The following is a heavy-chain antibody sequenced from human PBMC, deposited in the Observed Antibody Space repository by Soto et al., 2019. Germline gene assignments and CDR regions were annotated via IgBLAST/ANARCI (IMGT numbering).Heavy chain of an antibody. D-gene: IGHD1-26*01. CDR3: ARDFRSPLRSPYTSYIDS. V-gene: IGHV1-18*01. CDR2: TSPYNGNT. CDR1: ANTLGRYC. Sequence: ASVKVSCKTPANTLGRYCISCVRRASGQGLEWMGWTSPYNGNTKYAGKFQDRVTMTRDTSSSTVYGELRSLRYDATAVYYCARDFRSPLRSPYTSYIDSWGPGTLVTXSS. J-gene: IGHJ4*02.